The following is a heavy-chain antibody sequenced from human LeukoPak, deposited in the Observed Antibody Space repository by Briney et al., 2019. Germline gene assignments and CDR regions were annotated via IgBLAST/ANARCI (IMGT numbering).Heavy chain of an antibody. J-gene: IGHJ4*02. Sequence: ASVRVSCKASGYPFTGYYLHWVRQAPGQGLEWMGWINPNSGFTNYAQKFQGRVTMTRDTSISTAYMELSRLRSDDTAVYYCARLADCSSSSCRSFDYWGQGTLVTVSS. CDR2: INPNSGFT. D-gene: IGHD2-2*01. V-gene: IGHV1-2*02. CDR3: ARLADCSSSSCRSFDY. CDR1: GYPFTGYY.